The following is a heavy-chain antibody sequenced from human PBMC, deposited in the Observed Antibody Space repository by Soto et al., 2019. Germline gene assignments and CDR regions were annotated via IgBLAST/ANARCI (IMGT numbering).Heavy chain of an antibody. CDR1: GFNFSDHY. CDR2: ISGSSRYT. V-gene: IGHV3-11*06. J-gene: IGHJ4*02. Sequence: GGSLRLSCAASGFNFSDHYMNWVRQAPGKGLEWVSYISGSSRYTNFADSVKGRFTISRDNAKNSLYLQMNSLRVEDTAVYYCARHTSGWHYYAYWGQGTPVTVSS. D-gene: IGHD6-19*01. CDR3: ARHTSGWHYYAY.